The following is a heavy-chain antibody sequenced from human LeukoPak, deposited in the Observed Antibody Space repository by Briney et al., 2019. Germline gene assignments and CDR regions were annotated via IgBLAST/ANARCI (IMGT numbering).Heavy chain of an antibody. CDR3: ARGGLVLLWFAELGIDWFDP. CDR1: VYTFTSYY. J-gene: IGHJ5*02. CDR2: INPRGGNT. D-gene: IGHD3-10*01. V-gene: IGHV1-46*01. Sequence: GASLKVSCKASVYTFTSYYMHWVRQAPGQGLEWMGIINPRGGNTSYAQKFQGRVTMTRDTSTSTVYMELSSLRSEDTAVYYCARGGLVLLWFAELGIDWFDPWGQGTLVTVSS.